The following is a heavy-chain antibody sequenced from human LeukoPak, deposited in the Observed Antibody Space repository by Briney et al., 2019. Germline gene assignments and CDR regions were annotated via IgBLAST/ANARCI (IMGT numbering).Heavy chain of an antibody. Sequence: PGGSLRLSCAASGFTFSNYWMHWVRQAPGKGLVWVSRINSDGGRTNYADSVRGRFTTSRDNAKNTVYLQMNSLGAEDTAVYYCARVATGSWGWIDPWGQGTLVTVSS. CDR2: INSDGGRT. V-gene: IGHV3-74*01. CDR3: ARVATGSWGWIDP. D-gene: IGHD1-26*01. J-gene: IGHJ5*02. CDR1: GFTFSNYW.